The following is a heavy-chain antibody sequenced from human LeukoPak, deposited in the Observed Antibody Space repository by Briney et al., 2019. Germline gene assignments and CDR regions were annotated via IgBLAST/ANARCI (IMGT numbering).Heavy chain of an antibody. CDR1: GGSISSSSYY. CDR2: IYYSGST. D-gene: IGHD2-2*02. J-gene: IGHJ4*02. Sequence: SETLSLTCTVSGGSISSSSYYWSWIRQPPRNGLEWIGYIYYSGSTNYNPSLKSRVTISVDTSKNQFSLKLSSVTAADTAVYYCARGEYRLDYWGQGTLVTVSS. CDR3: ARGEYRLDY. V-gene: IGHV4-61*01.